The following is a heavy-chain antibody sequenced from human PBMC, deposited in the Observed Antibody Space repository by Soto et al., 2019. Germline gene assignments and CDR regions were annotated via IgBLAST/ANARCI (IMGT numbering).Heavy chain of an antibody. Sequence: SVKVSCKASGGSFTYTLSWVRQAPGEGLEWMGVIIPIFGTANYAQKFQGRVTITADESTKTAYMELSTLRSEDTAVYYCARLHSHGTYGMDVWGQGTTVTVSS. CDR2: IIPIFGTA. D-gene: IGHD5-18*01. J-gene: IGHJ6*02. V-gene: IGHV1-69*13. CDR1: GGSFTYT. CDR3: ARLHSHGTYGMDV.